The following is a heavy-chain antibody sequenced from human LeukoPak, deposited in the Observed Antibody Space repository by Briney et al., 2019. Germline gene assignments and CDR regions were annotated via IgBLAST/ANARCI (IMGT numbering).Heavy chain of an antibody. Sequence: SDTLSLTCAVSGGSISSTNWWSWVRQPPGKGLEWIGEIYRSGTTNYKPSLKSRVTISLDKSRNHFSLKLTSVTAADTAVYYCARGMAAADGYYYYYMDVWGKGTTVTVSS. V-gene: IGHV4-4*02. J-gene: IGHJ6*03. CDR3: ARGMAAADGYYYYYMDV. CDR1: GGSISSTNW. D-gene: IGHD6-13*01. CDR2: IYRSGTT.